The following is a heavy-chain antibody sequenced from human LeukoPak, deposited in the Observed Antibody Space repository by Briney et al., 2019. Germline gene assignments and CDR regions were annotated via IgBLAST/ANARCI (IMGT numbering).Heavy chain of an antibody. CDR3: AKGPRAAAGTSGYFDY. V-gene: IGHV3-9*01. CDR1: GFTFGDYA. D-gene: IGHD6-13*01. J-gene: IGHJ4*02. CDR2: ISWNSGSI. Sequence: GGSLRLSCAASGFTFGDYAMHWVRQAPGKGLEWVSGISWNSGSIGYADSVKGRFTISRDNAKNSLYLQMNSLRAEDTALYYCAKGPRAAAGTSGYFDYWGQGTLVTVSS.